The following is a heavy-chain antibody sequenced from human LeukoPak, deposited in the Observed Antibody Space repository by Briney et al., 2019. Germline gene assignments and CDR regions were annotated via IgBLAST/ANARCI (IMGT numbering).Heavy chain of an antibody. CDR3: ARDSSDYGGKGVDY. CDR1: GFTSIAYA. V-gene: IGHV3-23*01. D-gene: IGHD4-23*01. CDR2: ISGGGVPT. J-gene: IGHJ4*02. Sequence: GGSLRLSCVGSGFTSIAYALTWASQAPGKGLEWVSGISGGGVPTYYADSVKGRFTISRDNSKNTLYLQMNSLRAEDTAVYYCARDSSDYGGKGVDYWGQGTLVTVSS.